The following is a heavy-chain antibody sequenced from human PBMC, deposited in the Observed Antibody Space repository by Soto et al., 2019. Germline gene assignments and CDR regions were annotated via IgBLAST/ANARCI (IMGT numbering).Heavy chain of an antibody. CDR1: GFTFSSYA. CDR3: ASDSSGYYGRPGDY. J-gene: IGHJ4*02. CDR2: ISYDGSNK. Sequence: QVQLVESGGGVVQPGRSLRLSCAASGFTFSSYAMHWVRQAPGKGLEWVAVISYDGSNKYYADSVKGRFTISRDNSKNTLYLQMNSLRAEDPAVYYCASDSSGYYGRPGDYWGQGTLVTVSS. V-gene: IGHV3-30-3*01. D-gene: IGHD3-22*01.